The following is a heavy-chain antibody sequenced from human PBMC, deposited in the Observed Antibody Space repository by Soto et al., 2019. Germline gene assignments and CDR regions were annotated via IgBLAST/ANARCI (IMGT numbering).Heavy chain of an antibody. D-gene: IGHD1-26*01. CDR1: GFTFSSYA. Sequence: GGSLRLSCAASGFTFSSYAMSWVRQAPGKGLEWVSAISGSGGSTYYADSVKGRFTISRDNSKNTLYLQMNSLRAEDTAVYYCAKDYGKPFRSDYFDYWGQGTLVTVSS. V-gene: IGHV3-23*01. J-gene: IGHJ4*02. CDR2: ISGSGGST. CDR3: AKDYGKPFRSDYFDY.